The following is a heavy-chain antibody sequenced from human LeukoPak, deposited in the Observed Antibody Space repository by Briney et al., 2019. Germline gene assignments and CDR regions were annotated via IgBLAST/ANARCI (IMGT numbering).Heavy chain of an antibody. V-gene: IGHV4-30-4*01. J-gene: IGHJ4*02. D-gene: IGHD2-2*01. CDR2: IYYSGST. Sequence: ASETLSLTCTVSGGSISSGDYYWSWIRQPPGKGLEWIGYIYYSGSTYYNPSLKSRVTISVDRSKNQFSLKLSSVTAADTAVYYCARSPPTDCSSTSCPDYWGQGTLVTVSS. CDR1: GGSISSGDYY. CDR3: ARSPPTDCSSTSCPDY.